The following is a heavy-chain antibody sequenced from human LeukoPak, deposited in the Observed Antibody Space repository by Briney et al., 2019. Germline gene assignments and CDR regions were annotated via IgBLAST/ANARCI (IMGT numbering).Heavy chain of an antibody. D-gene: IGHD2-2*01. CDR1: GYTFTGYY. CDR2: INPNSGGT. CDR3: AFHTRYCSSTSCSDY. V-gene: IGHV1-2*02. Sequence: ASVKVSCKASGYTFTGYYMHWVRQAPGQGLEWIGWINPNSGGTNYAQKFQGRVTMTRDTSISTAYMELSRLRSDDTAVYYCAFHTRYCSSTSCSDYWGQGTLVTVSS. J-gene: IGHJ4*02.